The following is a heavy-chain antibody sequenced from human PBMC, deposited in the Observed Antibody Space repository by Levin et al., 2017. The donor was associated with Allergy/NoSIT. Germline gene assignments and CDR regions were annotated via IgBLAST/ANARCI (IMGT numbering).Heavy chain of an antibody. Sequence: GESLKISCAASGFTFSSYWMSWVRQAPGKGLEWVANIKQDGSEKYYVDSVKGRFTISRDNAKNSLYLQMNSLRAEDTAVYYCARERSELLLGAYYYYGMDVWGQGTTVTVSS. CDR3: ARERSELLLGAYYYYGMDV. CDR2: IKQDGSEK. CDR1: GFTFSSYW. D-gene: IGHD1-26*01. J-gene: IGHJ6*02. V-gene: IGHV3-7*01.